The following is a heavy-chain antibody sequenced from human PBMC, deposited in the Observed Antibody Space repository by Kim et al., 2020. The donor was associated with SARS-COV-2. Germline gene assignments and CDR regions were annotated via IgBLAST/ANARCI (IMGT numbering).Heavy chain of an antibody. J-gene: IGHJ4*02. D-gene: IGHD3-10*01. V-gene: IGHV5-51*01. CDR3: ARLKKRGGYYFDY. Sequence: YSRSFQGQGTISADKSISPAYLQWSSLKASDTAMYYCARLKKRGGYYFDYWGQGTLVTVSS.